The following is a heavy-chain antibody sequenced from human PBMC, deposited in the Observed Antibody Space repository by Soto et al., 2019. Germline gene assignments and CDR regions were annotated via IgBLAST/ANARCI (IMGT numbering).Heavy chain of an antibody. CDR2: IYPSDSDT. CDR1: GYNFAGYW. Sequence: GESRKISCKGSGYNFAGYWIAWVRQMPGKGLELMGIIYPSDSDTRYRPSFQGQVTISADKSISSAYLQWSSLRASDTAMYYCARGGVSPRTFDYWGQGTPVTVSS. D-gene: IGHD3-3*01. J-gene: IGHJ4*02. V-gene: IGHV5-51*01. CDR3: ARGGVSPRTFDY.